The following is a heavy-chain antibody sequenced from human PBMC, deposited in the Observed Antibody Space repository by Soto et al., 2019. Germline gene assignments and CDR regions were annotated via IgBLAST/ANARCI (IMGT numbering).Heavy chain of an antibody. D-gene: IGHD3-10*01. CDR3: ARRWGEGRVDY. CDR2: IYHSGNT. V-gene: IGHV4-4*02. Sequence: QVQLQESGPGLVKPSGTLSLTCAVSGGSISSSNWWSWVRQPPGKGLEWIGEIYHSGNTNYNPSLKSRFPVAVXKSRNQFSLKLSSVTAADTAVYYCARRWGEGRVDYWGQGTLVTVSS. J-gene: IGHJ4*02. CDR1: GGSISSSNW.